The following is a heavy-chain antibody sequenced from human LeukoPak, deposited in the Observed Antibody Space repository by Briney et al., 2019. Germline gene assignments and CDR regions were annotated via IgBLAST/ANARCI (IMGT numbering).Heavy chain of an antibody. Sequence: GRSLRLSCAASGFTFSSYGMHWVRQAPGKGLEWVAVIWYDGSNKYYADSVKGRFTISRDNSKNTLYLQMNSLRAEDTAVYYCARDGGDGYHPRMFDLWGRGTLVTVSP. J-gene: IGHJ2*01. D-gene: IGHD5-24*01. CDR3: ARDGGDGYHPRMFDL. CDR1: GFTFSSYG. CDR2: IWYDGSNK. V-gene: IGHV3-33*01.